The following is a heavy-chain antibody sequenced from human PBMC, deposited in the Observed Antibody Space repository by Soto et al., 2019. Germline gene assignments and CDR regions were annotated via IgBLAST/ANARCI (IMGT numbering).Heavy chain of an antibody. J-gene: IGHJ4*02. V-gene: IGHV6-1*01. CDR1: GDSVSSNSAA. CDR3: ARVNYNHPPH. D-gene: IGHD1-20*01. Sequence: KQSQTLSLTCAISGDSVSSNSAAWNWIRQSPSRGLEWLGRTYYRSKWYNDYAESVKSRMTIIPDTSKNQFSLQLDSVTPEDTAVYYCARVNYNHPPHWGQGTLVTVSS. CDR2: TYYRSKWYN.